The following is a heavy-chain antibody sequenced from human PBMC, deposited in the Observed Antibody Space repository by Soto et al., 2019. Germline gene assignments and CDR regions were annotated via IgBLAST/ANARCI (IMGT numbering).Heavy chain of an antibody. CDR2: IIPIPDIT. CDR1: GGTFSTYI. D-gene: IGHD3-3*01. V-gene: IGHV1-69*08. CDR3: ARDRITTRGDAFDL. J-gene: IGHJ3*01. Sequence: QVQLVQSGAEVRKPGSSVTVSCKAPGGTFSTYIISWVRQAPGQGLEWMGRIIPIPDITNYAQKIQGRVTVTADRSTSTAYMELTSLKSEDTAVYYCARDRITTRGDAFDLWGQGTMVTVSS.